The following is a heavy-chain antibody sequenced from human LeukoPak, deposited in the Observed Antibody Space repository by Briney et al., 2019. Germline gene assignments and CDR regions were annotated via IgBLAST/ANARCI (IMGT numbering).Heavy chain of an antibody. CDR3: ASGLRPWI. D-gene: IGHD2-15*01. V-gene: IGHV3-7*05. CDR1: GFNFSAYW. J-gene: IGHJ4*02. CDR2: IKEDGSEK. Sequence: GGSLRLSCAASGFNFSAYWTTWFRQAPGKGLEWVANIKEDGSEKYYVDSVKGRFTISRDNAKNSLYLQMNSLRAEDTAVYYCASGLRPWIWGQGTLVTVSS.